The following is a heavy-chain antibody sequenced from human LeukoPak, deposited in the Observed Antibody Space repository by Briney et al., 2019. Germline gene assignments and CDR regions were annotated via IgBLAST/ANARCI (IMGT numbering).Heavy chain of an antibody. D-gene: IGHD1/OR15-1a*01. CDR3: ARDPAPWNSGADWFDP. V-gene: IGHV4-4*07. CDR1: GGFISSYY. CDR2: FYTSGSA. J-gene: IGHJ5*02. Sequence: SETLSLTCTVSGGFISSYYWSWIRQPAGKGLEWIGRFYTSGSANYNPSLKSRVTMSVDTSKNHFSLKLSSVTAADTAAYYCARDPAPWNSGADWFDPWGQGTLVTVSS.